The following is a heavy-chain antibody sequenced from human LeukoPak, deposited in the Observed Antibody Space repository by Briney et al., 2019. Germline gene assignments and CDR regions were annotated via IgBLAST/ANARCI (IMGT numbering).Heavy chain of an antibody. J-gene: IGHJ4*02. Sequence: NPSETLSLTCTVSVGSINLGDYYWSWIRQHPGKGLEWIGYIYYSGSTYYNPSLKSRVTISVDTSKNQFSLKLSSVTAADTAVYSGARSTYYRGFFDYWGQGTLVTVSS. V-gene: IGHV4-31*03. D-gene: IGHD3-22*01. CDR2: IYYSGST. CDR3: ARSTYYRGFFDY. CDR1: VGSINLGDYY.